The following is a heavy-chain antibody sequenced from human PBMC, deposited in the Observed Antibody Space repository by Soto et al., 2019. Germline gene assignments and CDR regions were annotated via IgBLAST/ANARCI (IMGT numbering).Heavy chain of an antibody. V-gene: IGHV3-30*18. CDR2: ISYDGINK. D-gene: IGHD1-1*01. CDR1: GFTFSSYG. CDR3: AKSVYNWNDGFFDY. J-gene: IGHJ4*02. Sequence: QVQLVESGGGVGQPGRSLRLSCAASGFTFSSYGIHWVRQAPGKGLEWVSVISYDGINKYYSDSVKGRFTISRDNSENTMYLQMNSLRVEDTAVYYCAKSVYNWNDGFFDYWGQGTLVTVSS.